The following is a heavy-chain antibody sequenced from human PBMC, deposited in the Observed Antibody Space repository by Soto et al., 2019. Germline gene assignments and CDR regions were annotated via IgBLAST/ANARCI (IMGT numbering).Heavy chain of an antibody. D-gene: IGHD3-10*01. V-gene: IGHV1-18*01. CDR1: GYTFTSYG. J-gene: IGHJ4*02. CDR3: ARVVFRGVIIYYFDY. CDR2: ISAYNGNT. Sequence: GASVKVSCKASGYTFTSYGISWVRQAPGQGLEWMGWISAYNGNTNYAQKLQGRVTMTTDTSTSTAYMELRSLRSDDTAVYYCARVVFRGVIIYYFDYWGQGTLVTVSS.